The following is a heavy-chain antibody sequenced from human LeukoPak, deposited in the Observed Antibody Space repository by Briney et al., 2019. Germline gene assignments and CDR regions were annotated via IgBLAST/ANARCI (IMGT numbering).Heavy chain of an antibody. CDR1: GDSISSYY. D-gene: IGHD3-22*01. CDR2: IYYSGST. J-gene: IGHJ4*02. Sequence: SETLSLTCTVSGDSISSYYWSWIRQPPGKGLEWIGYIYYSGSTNYNPSLKSRVTISVDTSKNQFSLKLSSVTAADTAVYYCARTHGSSGFDYWGQGTLVTVSS. V-gene: IGHV4-59*08. CDR3: ARTHGSSGFDY.